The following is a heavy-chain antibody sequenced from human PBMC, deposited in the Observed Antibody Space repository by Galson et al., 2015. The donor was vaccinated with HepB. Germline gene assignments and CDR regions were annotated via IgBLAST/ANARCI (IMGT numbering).Heavy chain of an antibody. CDR1: GGSISSGGYS. J-gene: IGHJ3*02. Sequence: LSLTCAVSGGSISSGGYSWSWIRQPPGKGLEWIGYIYHSGSTYYNPSLKSRVTISVDRSKNQFSLKLSSVTPEDTAVYYCATTYYYDSSGYLDAFDIWGQGTMVTVSS. CDR3: ATTYYYDSSGYLDAFDI. D-gene: IGHD3-22*01. V-gene: IGHV4-30-2*01. CDR2: IYHSGST.